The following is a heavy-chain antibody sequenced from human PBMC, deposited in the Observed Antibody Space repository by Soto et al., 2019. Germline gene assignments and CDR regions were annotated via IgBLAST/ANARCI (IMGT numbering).Heavy chain of an antibody. Sequence: QSQTLSLPCTVSGGSISSYYWSWIRQPPGKGLEWIGYIYYSGSTNYNPSLKSRVTISVDTSKNQFSLKLSSVTAADTAVYYCASGYPLKPGYYMDVWGKGTTVTVSS. CDR1: GGSISSYY. CDR3: ASGYPLKPGYYMDV. V-gene: IGHV4-59*01. J-gene: IGHJ6*03. D-gene: IGHD2-15*01. CDR2: IYYSGST.